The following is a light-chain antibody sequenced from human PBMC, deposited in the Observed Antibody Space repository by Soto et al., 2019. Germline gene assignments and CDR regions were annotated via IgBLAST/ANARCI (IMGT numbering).Light chain of an antibody. CDR1: ESISTH. Sequence: DIQMTQSPSSLSASVGDRVTITCRASESISTHLNWYQQKPGNAPKLLIYAASSWQNGAPSRFSGSGSGTDFTLTISNLQPGDFATYYCQESYSTLSITFGQGTRLETK. CDR2: AAS. V-gene: IGKV1-39*01. CDR3: QESYSTLSIT. J-gene: IGKJ5*01.